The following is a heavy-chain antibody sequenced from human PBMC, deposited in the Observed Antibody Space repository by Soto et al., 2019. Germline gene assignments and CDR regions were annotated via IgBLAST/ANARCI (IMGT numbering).Heavy chain of an antibody. CDR2: ISWNSGSI. J-gene: IGHJ6*03. D-gene: IGHD4-4*01. CDR1: GFTFDDYA. V-gene: IGHV3-9*01. CDR3: AKASVTTVRSYYYYYMDV. Sequence: EVQLVESGGGLVQPGRSLRLSCAASGFTFDDYAMHWVRQAPGKGLEWVSGISWNSGSIGYADSVKGRFTISRDNAKNSLYLQMNSLRAEDTALYYCAKASVTTVRSYYYYYMDVWGKGPTVTVSS.